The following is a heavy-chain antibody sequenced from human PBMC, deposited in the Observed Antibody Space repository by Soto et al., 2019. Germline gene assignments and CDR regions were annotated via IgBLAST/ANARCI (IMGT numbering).Heavy chain of an antibody. D-gene: IGHD3-10*01. Sequence: EAQLFESGGSLVQPGGSLRLSCAASGFSFSSYAMTWVRQAPGKGLEWVSMISGAGDRTYYADSVKGRFTISRDNSKNTLYLQMNSLRAEDTAVYHCAKATRGPLSSRRSDANHLDSWGQGTLVTVSS. CDR3: AKATRGPLSSRRSDANHLDS. CDR1: GFSFSSYA. V-gene: IGHV3-23*01. CDR2: ISGAGDRT. J-gene: IGHJ4*02.